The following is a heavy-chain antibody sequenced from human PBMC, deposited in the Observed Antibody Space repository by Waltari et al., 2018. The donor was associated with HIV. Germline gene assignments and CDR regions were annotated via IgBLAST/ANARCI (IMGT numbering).Heavy chain of an antibody. J-gene: IGHJ6*02. Sequence: QVQLVQSGAEVKKPGSSVKVSCKASGGTFSSYAISWVRQAPGQGLEWMGGIIPIFGTANYAQKFQGRVTITADESTSTAYMELSSLRSEDTAVYYCARGSEFVVVIAAHYYYGMDVWGQGTTVTVSS. D-gene: IGHD2-21*01. CDR3: ARGSEFVVVIAAHYYYGMDV. V-gene: IGHV1-69*01. CDR1: GGTFSSYA. CDR2: IIPIFGTA.